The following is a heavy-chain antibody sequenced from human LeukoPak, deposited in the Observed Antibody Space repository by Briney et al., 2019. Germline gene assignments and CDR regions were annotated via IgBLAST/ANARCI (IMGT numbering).Heavy chain of an antibody. CDR2: IYHSGST. J-gene: IGHJ4*02. V-gene: IGHV4-4*02. CDR1: VGSISSSNW. D-gene: IGHD3-22*01. CDR3: ASRRYYYDSSGCPGY. Sequence: SETLSLTCAVSVGSISSSNWWSWVRQPPGKGLEWIGEIYHSGSTNYNPSLKSRVTISVDKSKNQFSLKLSSVTAADTAVYYCASRRYYYDSSGCPGYWGQGTLVTVSS.